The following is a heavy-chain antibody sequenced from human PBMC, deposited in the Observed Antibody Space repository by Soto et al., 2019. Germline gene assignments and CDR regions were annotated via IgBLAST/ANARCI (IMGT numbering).Heavy chain of an antibody. D-gene: IGHD1-1*01. CDR3: VNELSRFRDF. CDR1: GFTFSNYW. Sequence: EVQLVASGGDLVQPGGSLRLSCAASGFTFSNYWMHWVRQAPGKGLVWVSRIDPDGGTIDYADSVKGRFTISRDNAMNTQYLQMDSLSGEDTALCYCVNELSRFRDFWGQGTLVTVSS. V-gene: IGHV3-74*01. J-gene: IGHJ4*02. CDR2: IDPDGGTI.